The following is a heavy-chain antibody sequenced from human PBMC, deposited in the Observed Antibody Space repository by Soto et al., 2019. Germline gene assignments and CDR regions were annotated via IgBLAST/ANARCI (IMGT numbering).Heavy chain of an antibody. D-gene: IGHD3-16*01. V-gene: IGHV3-23*01. CDR2: ITASGDDT. Sequence: EVQLLESGGGLAQPGGSLRLSCEVSGFTFNNHAMTWVRQAPGKGLEWVSTITASGDDTFYADSVEGRFTISRDNSKNTVHLRMTSLRVEDTAVYHCAKDGHRDIWYSYMDVLGEGTTVTVSS. CDR3: AKDGHRDIWYSYMDV. CDR1: GFTFNNHA. J-gene: IGHJ6*03.